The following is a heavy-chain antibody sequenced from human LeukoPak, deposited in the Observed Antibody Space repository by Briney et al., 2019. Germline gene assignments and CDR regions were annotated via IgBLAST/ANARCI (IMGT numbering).Heavy chain of an antibody. CDR2: VSGSGAGT. V-gene: IGHV3-23*01. Sequence: QTGGSLRLSCAASAFTFNTYPMSWVRQAPGKGLDWVSTVSGSGAGTYYADSVKGRFTISRDTSKNTLYLQMNSLRVEDTAVYYFAVVVSYDMGVWGKGTTVTVSS. CDR1: AFTFNTYP. CDR3: AVVVSYDMGV. J-gene: IGHJ6*03. D-gene: IGHD5/OR15-5a*01.